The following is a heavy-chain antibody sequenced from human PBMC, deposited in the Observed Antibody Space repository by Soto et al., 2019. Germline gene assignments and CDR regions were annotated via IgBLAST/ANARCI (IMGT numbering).Heavy chain of an antibody. J-gene: IGHJ4*02. Sequence: QVQLVQSGAEVKKPGSSVKVSCKASGGTFSSYAISWVRQAPGQGLEWMGGIIPIFGTANYAQKSQGRVTITADEATSTAYMELSSLRSEDTAVYYCARDYSSGWPPGYWGQGTLVTVSS. CDR3: ARDYSSGWPPGY. CDR1: GGTFSSYA. V-gene: IGHV1-69*01. CDR2: IIPIFGTA. D-gene: IGHD6-19*01.